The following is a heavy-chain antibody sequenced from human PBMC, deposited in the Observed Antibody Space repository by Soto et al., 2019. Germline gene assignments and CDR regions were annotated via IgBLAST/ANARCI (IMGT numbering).Heavy chain of an antibody. CDR2: ISGSGGST. D-gene: IGHD2-15*01. J-gene: IGHJ3*02. CDR1: GFTFSSYA. CDR3: AKEIVVVAATGASAFDI. V-gene: IGHV3-23*01. Sequence: GGSLRLSCAASGFTFSSYAMSWVRQAPGKGLEWVSAISGSGGSTYYADSVKGRFTISRDNSKNTLYLQMNSLRAEDTAVYYCAKEIVVVAATGASAFDIWGQGTMVTVSS.